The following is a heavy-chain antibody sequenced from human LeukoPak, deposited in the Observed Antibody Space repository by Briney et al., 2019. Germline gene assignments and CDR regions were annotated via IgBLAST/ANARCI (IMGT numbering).Heavy chain of an antibody. CDR1: GFTFDDYA. V-gene: IGHV3-9*01. CDR2: ISWNSGSI. CDR3: ARVGYLRTGSRAGPGY. Sequence: AGGSLRLSCAASGFTFDDYAMHWVRQAPGKGLEWVSGISWNSGSIGYADSVKGRFTISRDNAKNSLYLQMNSLRSEDTAVYYCARVGYLRTGSRAGPGYWGQGTLVTVSS. J-gene: IGHJ4*02. D-gene: IGHD1-14*01.